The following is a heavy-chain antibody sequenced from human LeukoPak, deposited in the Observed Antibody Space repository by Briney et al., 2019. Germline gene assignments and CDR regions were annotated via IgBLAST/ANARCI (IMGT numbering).Heavy chain of an antibody. Sequence: QPGGSLRLSCAASGFTFSNYWMSWVRQAPGEGLEWVANIKQDGSEKYYVDSVKGRFTISRDNAKNSLYLQMNSLRAEDAAVYFCASPREERSQWGAFHVWGQGTMVTVSS. CDR1: GFTFSNYW. D-gene: IGHD1-26*01. J-gene: IGHJ3*01. CDR3: ASPREERSQWGAFHV. V-gene: IGHV3-7*01. CDR2: IKQDGSEK.